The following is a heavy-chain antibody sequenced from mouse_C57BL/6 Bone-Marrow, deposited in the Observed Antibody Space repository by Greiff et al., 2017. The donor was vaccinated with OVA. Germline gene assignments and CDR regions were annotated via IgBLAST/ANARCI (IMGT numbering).Heavy chain of an antibody. V-gene: IGHV1-72*01. CDR1: GYTFTSYW. J-gene: IGHJ1*03. CDR3: ARSKSNFSYWYFDV. D-gene: IGHD2-5*01. Sequence: QVQLQQPGAEFVKPGASVKLSCKASGYTFTSYWMHWVKQRPGRGLEWIGRIDPNSGGTKYNEKFKSKATLTVDKPSSTAYMQLSSLTSEDSAVYYCARSKSNFSYWYFDVWGTGTTVTVSS. CDR2: IDPNSGGT.